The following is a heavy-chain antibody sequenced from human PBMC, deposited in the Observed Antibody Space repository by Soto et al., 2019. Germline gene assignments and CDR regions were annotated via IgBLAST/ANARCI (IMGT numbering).Heavy chain of an antibody. CDR3: AKEGYSSSWYPSY. Sequence: GGSLRFSCAASGFTFSSYAMSWVRQAPGKGLEWVSAISGSGGSTYYAESVKGRFTISRDNSKNTLYLQMNSLRAEDTAVYYCAKEGYSSSWYPSYWGQGTLVTVSS. V-gene: IGHV3-23*01. J-gene: IGHJ4*02. CDR1: GFTFSSYA. D-gene: IGHD6-13*01. CDR2: ISGSGGST.